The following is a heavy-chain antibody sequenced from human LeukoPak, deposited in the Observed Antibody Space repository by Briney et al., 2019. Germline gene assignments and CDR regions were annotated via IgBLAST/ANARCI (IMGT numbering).Heavy chain of an antibody. Sequence: PGGSLRLSCAASGFTFSSYGMHWVRQAPGKGLEWVAFIRYDGSNKYYADSVTGRFTISRDNYKNTLYLQMHSLSAEDTAVYYCAKDRVVAGTTGAFDIWGQGTMVTVSS. D-gene: IGHD6-19*01. CDR1: GFTFSSYG. J-gene: IGHJ3*02. CDR3: AKDRVVAGTTGAFDI. CDR2: IRYDGSNK. V-gene: IGHV3-30*02.